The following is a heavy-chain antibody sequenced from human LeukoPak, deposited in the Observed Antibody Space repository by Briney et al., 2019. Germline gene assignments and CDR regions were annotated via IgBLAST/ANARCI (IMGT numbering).Heavy chain of an antibody. J-gene: IGHJ4*02. V-gene: IGHV3-64D*09. D-gene: IGHD5-18*01. CDR1: GFTFSSYA. CDR3: VRGLVFGGYSYGDVY. Sequence: GGSLRLSCSASGFTFSSYAMHWVRQAPGKGLEYVSAISSNGGSTYYADSVKGRFTISRDNSKNTLYLQMSSLRAEDTAVYYCVRGLVFGGYSYGDVYWGQGTLVSVSS. CDR2: ISSNGGST.